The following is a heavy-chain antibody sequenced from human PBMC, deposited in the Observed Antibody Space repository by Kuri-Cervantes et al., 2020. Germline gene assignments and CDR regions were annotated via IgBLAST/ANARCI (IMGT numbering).Heavy chain of an antibody. V-gene: IGHV1-69*13. CDR1: GGTFSSYA. Sequence: SVKVSCKASGGTFSSYAISWVRQAPGQGLEWMGWIIPIFGTANYAQKFQGRVTITADESTSTAYMELSSLRSEDTAVYYCARDWNWGGDCFGCYYFDYWGQGTLVTVSS. CDR2: IIPIFGTA. D-gene: IGHD2-21*02. CDR3: ARDWNWGGDCFGCYYFDY. J-gene: IGHJ4*02.